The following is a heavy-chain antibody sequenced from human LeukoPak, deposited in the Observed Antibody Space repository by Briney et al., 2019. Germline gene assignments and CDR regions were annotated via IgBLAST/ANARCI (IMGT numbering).Heavy chain of an antibody. Sequence: ASVKVSCKASGYTFTSYGISWVRQAPGQGLEWMGWISAYNGNTNYAQKLQGRVTMTTDTSTSTAYMELRSLRSDDTAVYYCARVAAAAGITTTLVWFDLWGQGTLVTVSS. V-gene: IGHV1-18*01. CDR3: ARVAAAAGITTTLVWFDL. D-gene: IGHD6-13*01. J-gene: IGHJ5*02. CDR2: ISAYNGNT. CDR1: GYTFTSYG.